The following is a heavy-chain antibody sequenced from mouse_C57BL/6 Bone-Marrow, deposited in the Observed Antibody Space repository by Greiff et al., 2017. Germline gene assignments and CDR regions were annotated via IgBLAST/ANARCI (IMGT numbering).Heavy chain of an antibody. D-gene: IGHD6-1*01. CDR1: GYTFSHSW. V-gene: IGHV1-9*01. CDR3: ARDSSGGFAY. CDR2: ILPGSGRT. J-gene: IGHJ3*01. Sequence: VQLQQSGAELMKPGASVKISCKATGYTFSHSWIGWVKQRPGPGLEWLGEILPGSGRTNYNAQFKGKATFTADNSINTAYMQLSSLTSEDSAVYYCARDSSGGFAYWGQGTLV.